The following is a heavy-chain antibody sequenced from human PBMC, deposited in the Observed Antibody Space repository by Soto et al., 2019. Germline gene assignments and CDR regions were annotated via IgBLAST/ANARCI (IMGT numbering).Heavy chain of an antibody. Sequence: QITLKESGPTLVTPTQTLTLTCTFSGFSLTTTGLGVAWIRQPPGKALEWLALIYWNDEKRYRPSLRSRLTITKDTSKTQVVLTMTDVDPVDTATYYCAHEGFGSDNWFDAWGQGTLVIVSS. D-gene: IGHD3-10*01. CDR1: GFSLTTTGLG. CDR3: AHEGFGSDNWFDA. J-gene: IGHJ5*02. V-gene: IGHV2-5*01. CDR2: IYWNDEK.